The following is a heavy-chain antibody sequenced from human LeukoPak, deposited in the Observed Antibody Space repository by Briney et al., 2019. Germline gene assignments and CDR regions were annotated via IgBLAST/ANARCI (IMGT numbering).Heavy chain of an antibody. D-gene: IGHD2-21*02. V-gene: IGHV5-51*03. CDR1: GYSFTSYW. CDR3: ARRCGGDCYNYYYGMDV. Sequence: GESLKISCNGSGYSFTSYWIGWVRQMPGKGMEWMGIIYPGDSDTRYSPSFQGQVTISADKSISTAYLQWSSLKASDTAMYYCARRCGGDCYNYYYGMDVWGQGTTVTVSS. J-gene: IGHJ6*02. CDR2: IYPGDSDT.